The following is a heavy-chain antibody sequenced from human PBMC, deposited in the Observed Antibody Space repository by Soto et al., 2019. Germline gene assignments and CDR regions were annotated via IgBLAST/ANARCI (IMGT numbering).Heavy chain of an antibody. Sequence: QLQLQESGSGLVKPSQTLSLTCAVSGGSISSGGYSWSWIRQPPGKGLEWIGYIYHSGSTYYNPSLKSRLTLSVDRSKNQFSLKLSSVAAADTAVYCCASAGGLGAGAADLWGPGTLVTVSS. CDR1: GGSISSGGYS. CDR2: IYHSGST. V-gene: IGHV4-30-2*01. J-gene: IGHJ4*02. CDR3: ASAGGLGAGAADL. D-gene: IGHD1-26*01.